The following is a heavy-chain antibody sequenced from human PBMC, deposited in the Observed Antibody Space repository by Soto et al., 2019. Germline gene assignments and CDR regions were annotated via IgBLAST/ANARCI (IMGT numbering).Heavy chain of an antibody. CDR3: ARSPGIAVADY. CDR2: INAGNGNT. V-gene: IGHV1-3*01. Sequence: ASVKVSCKASGYTFTSYAMHWVRQAPGQRLEWMGWINAGNGNTKYSQKFQGRVTITRDTSASTAYMELSSLRSEDTAVEDCARSPGIAVADYWGQGTLVTVAS. D-gene: IGHD6-19*01. CDR1: GYTFTSYA. J-gene: IGHJ4*02.